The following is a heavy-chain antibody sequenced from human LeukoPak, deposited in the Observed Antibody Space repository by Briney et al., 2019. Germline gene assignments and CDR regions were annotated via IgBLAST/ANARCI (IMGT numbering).Heavy chain of an antibody. D-gene: IGHD5-12*01. J-gene: IGHJ4*02. Sequence: GASVKVSCKASGYTFTSYYMHWVRQAPGQGLEWTGIINPSGGSTSYAQKFQGRVTMTRDTSTSTVYMELSSLRSEDTAVYYCEAVATITGSKYYFDYWGQGTLVTVSS. CDR2: INPSGGST. CDR1: GYTFTSYY. V-gene: IGHV1-46*01. CDR3: EAVATITGSKYYFDY.